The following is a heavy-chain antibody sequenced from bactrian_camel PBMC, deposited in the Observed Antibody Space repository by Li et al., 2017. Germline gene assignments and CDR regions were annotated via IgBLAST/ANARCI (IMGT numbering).Heavy chain of an antibody. D-gene: IGHD2*01. CDR3: AASTLCSGGWPIVGDSE. J-gene: IGHJ4*01. CDR2: RLDGTK. Sequence: VQLVESGGGSVQAGGSLKLTCAGSAYILEQCGMGWFRQAPGKEENVVSVRLDGTKDYADSVKGRFTVSRDDAKNTLYLEMNSLKPGDTAMYYCAASTLCSGGWPIVGDSEWRQGTQVT. V-gene: IGHV3S60*01. CDR1: AYILEQCG.